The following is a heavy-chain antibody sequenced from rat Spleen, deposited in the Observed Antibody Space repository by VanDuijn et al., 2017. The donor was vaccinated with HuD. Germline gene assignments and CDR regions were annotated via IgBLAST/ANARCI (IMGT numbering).Heavy chain of an antibody. CDR1: GFIFSNYG. J-gene: IGHJ2*01. Sequence: EVQLVESGGGLVQPGRSLKLSCTASGFIFSNYGMAWVRQAPKKGLEWVATIIYDGSSSYCRDSVKGRFTISRDNAKSTLFLQMDSLRSEDTATYYCARLSYYYDGYFDYWGQGVMVTVSS. CDR2: IIYDGSSS. D-gene: IGHD1-12*03. V-gene: IGHV5-29*01. CDR3: ARLSYYYDGYFDY.